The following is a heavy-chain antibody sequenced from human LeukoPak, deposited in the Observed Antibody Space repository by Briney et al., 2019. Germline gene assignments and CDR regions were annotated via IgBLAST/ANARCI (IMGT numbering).Heavy chain of an antibody. D-gene: IGHD2/OR15-2a*01. CDR2: IYTSGST. J-gene: IGHJ6*03. CDR3: ARDRYFNLRYYYYYYMDV. V-gene: IGHV4-4*07. CDR1: GGPISSYY. Sequence: SETLPLTCTVSGGPISSYYWSWIRQPAGKGLEWIGRIYTSGSTNYNPSLKSRVTMSVDTSKNQFSLKLSSVTAADTAVYYCARDRYFNLRYYYYYYMDVWGKGTTVTVSS.